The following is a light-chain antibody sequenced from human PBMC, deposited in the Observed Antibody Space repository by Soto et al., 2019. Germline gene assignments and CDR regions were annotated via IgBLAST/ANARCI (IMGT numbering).Light chain of an antibody. CDR1: SSDVGGHNS. CDR2: DVS. J-gene: IGLJ1*01. Sequence: QSLLTQPASVSGSPGQSITISCTGTSSDVGGHNSVSWYRQDPGKAPKLMIYDVSNRPSGVSDRFSGSKSGNTASLTISGLQIDVEADYYCSSFTSSVTYVFATGTKLTGL. CDR3: SSFTSSVTYV. V-gene: IGLV2-14*01.